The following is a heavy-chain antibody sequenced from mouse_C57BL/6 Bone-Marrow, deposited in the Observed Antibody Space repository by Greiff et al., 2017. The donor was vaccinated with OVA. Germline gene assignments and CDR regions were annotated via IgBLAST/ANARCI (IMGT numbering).Heavy chain of an antibody. D-gene: IGHD2-4*01. V-gene: IGHV1-20*01. Sequence: EVQLVESGPELVKPGDSVKISCKASGYSFTGYFMNWVMQSHGKSLEWIGRINPYNGDTFYNQKFKGKATLTVDKSSSTAHMELRSLTSEDSAVYYCARYGYYDYSAWFAYWGQGTLVTVSA. CDR3: ARYGYYDYSAWFAY. CDR2: INPYNGDT. CDR1: GYSFTGYF. J-gene: IGHJ3*01.